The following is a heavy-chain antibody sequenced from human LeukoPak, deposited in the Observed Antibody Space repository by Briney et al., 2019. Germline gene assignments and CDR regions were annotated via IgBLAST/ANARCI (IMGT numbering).Heavy chain of an antibody. CDR2: IIPNFGTA. D-gene: IGHD5-24*01. CDR3: ARSLGHGYNPDY. CDR1: GGTFSSYA. V-gene: IGHV1-69*13. J-gene: IGHJ4*02. Sequence: SVKVSCKASGGTFSSYAISWVRQAPGQGLEWMGGIIPNFGTANYAQKFQGRVTITADESTSTAYMELSSLRSEDTAVYYCARSLGHGYNPDYWGQGTLVTVSS.